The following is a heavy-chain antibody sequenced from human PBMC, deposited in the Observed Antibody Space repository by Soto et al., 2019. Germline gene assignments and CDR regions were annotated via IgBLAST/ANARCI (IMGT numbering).Heavy chain of an antibody. Sequence: DVQLLESGGGLVQPGGSLRLSCAASKFRFSTYAMSWVRQARGKGLEWVSTISGSGGTTYYADSVKGRFTVSRDNPKNTLALQMNRLRADDTAVYYCASTPALKDSWGRGTLVPVSS. V-gene: IGHV3-23*01. CDR3: ASTPALKDS. J-gene: IGHJ5*02. CDR2: ISGSGGTT. CDR1: KFRFSTYA.